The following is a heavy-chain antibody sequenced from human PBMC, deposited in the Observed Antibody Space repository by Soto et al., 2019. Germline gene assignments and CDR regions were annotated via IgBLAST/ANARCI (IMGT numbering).Heavy chain of an antibody. D-gene: IGHD4-4*01. CDR3: ATHDEVTTLQTGMGV. Sequence: SETLSLTCTVPGGSITGYFWRLIRQPPGPGLEWIGYIYYAGNALYTPSLSNRVTISVDTSKNQLSLELSSVTAEDTAVYYCATHDEVTTLQTGMGVWGQGPTVTGS. J-gene: IGHJ6*02. CDR1: GGSITGYF. V-gene: IGHV4-59*01. CDR2: IYYAGNA.